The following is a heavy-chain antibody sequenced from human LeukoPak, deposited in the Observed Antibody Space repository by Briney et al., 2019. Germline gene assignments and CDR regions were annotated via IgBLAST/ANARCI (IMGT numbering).Heavy chain of an antibody. V-gene: IGHV3-21*01. CDR1: GFTFSRYS. CDR3: AREFGSSGYAPFDY. Sequence: GGSLRLSCAASGFTFSRYSMNWVRQAPGKGLECGSSLSSSSSYIYYTDSVKGGFTISRDNAKNSLYLQMNSLRAEDTTVYYCAREFGSSGYAPFDYWGQGTLVTVSS. J-gene: IGHJ4*02. D-gene: IGHD3-22*01. CDR2: LSSSSSYI.